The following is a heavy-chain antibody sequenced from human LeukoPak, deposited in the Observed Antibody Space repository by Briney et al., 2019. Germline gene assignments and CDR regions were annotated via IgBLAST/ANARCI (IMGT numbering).Heavy chain of an antibody. CDR2: ISAYNGNT. CDR1: GYTFTGYY. Sequence: GASVKVSCKASGYTFTGYYMHWVRQAPGQGLEWMGWISAYNGNTNYAQKLQGRVTMTTDTSTSTAYMDLRSLRSDNTAVYYCARDKGRYCSSTSCFTYHYWGQGTLVTVSS. J-gene: IGHJ4*02. V-gene: IGHV1-18*04. CDR3: ARDKGRYCSSTSCFTYHY. D-gene: IGHD2-2*02.